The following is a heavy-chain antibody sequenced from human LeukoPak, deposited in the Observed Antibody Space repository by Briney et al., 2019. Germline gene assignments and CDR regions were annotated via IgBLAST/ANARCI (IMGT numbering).Heavy chain of an antibody. CDR3: ATSQSSVAGIVGD. CDR2: ISGSGSSK. D-gene: IGHD6-19*01. CDR1: GFTFSSYE. V-gene: IGHV3-48*03. Sequence: PGGSLRLSCAASGFTFSSYEMNWVRQAPGKGLEWVSYISGSGSSKYYADSVKGRFTISRDNAKNSLYLQMDSLRVEDTAVYYCATSQSSVAGIVGDWGQGTLVTVSS. J-gene: IGHJ4*02.